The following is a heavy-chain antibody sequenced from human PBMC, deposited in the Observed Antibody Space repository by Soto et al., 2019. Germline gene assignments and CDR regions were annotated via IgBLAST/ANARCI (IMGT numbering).Heavy chain of an antibody. CDR2: INHSGST. CDR3: ARPYSGYDLGPGMDV. V-gene: IGHV4-34*01. Sequence: QVQLQQRGAGLLKPSETLSLTCAVYDGSFSGYYWSWIRQPPGKGLEWIGDINHSGSTNYNPSLKSRVTTSVDTSKNQFSLKLSSVTAADTAVYYCARPYSGYDLGPGMDVWGQGTTVTVSS. J-gene: IGHJ6*02. CDR1: DGSFSGYY. D-gene: IGHD5-12*01.